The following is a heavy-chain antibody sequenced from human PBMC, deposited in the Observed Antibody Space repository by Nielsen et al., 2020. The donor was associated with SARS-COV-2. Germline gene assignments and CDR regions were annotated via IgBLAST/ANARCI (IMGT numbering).Heavy chain of an antibody. D-gene: IGHD2-2*03. J-gene: IGHJ6*02. CDR2: IYYSGST. V-gene: IGHV4-59*08. CDR3: ARAPLGIVVVPAAKAYGMDV. Sequence: SETLSLTCTVSGGSISSYYWSWIRQPPGKGLEWIGYIYYSGSTYYNPSLKSRVTISVDTSKNQFSLKLSSVTAADTAVYYCARAPLGIVVVPAAKAYGMDVWGQGTTVTVSS. CDR1: GGSISSYY.